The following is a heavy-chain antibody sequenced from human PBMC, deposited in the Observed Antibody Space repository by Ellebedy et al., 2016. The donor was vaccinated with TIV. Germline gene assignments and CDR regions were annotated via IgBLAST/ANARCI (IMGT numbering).Heavy chain of an antibody. Sequence: SVKVSCKVSGGAFGTYGISWVRQAPRQGLEWLGRIIPFSGKENHAQKFQDRLTITVDTSTNTGYMELSSLTSEDTAVYFCARGYETNTRWRLFYGMDVWGQGTTVIVSS. CDR2: IIPFSGKE. V-gene: IGHV1-69*04. J-gene: IGHJ6*02. CDR1: GGAFGTYG. D-gene: IGHD2-21*02. CDR3: ARGYETNTRWRLFYGMDV.